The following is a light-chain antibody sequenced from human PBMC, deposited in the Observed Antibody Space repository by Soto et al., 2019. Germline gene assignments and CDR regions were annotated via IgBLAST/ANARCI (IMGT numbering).Light chain of an antibody. CDR1: QNIHTW. CDR3: RPYGYY. J-gene: IGKJ4*01. Sequence: DIPMTQSPSTMSASVGDRVTITCRARQNIHTWLAWYQLKPGKAPKLLIYDASNLERGVTSRLSGSGSGTEFTFTISSLQPNYFKNYDCRPYGYYFGGGTRVEIK. V-gene: IGKV1-5*01. CDR2: DAS.